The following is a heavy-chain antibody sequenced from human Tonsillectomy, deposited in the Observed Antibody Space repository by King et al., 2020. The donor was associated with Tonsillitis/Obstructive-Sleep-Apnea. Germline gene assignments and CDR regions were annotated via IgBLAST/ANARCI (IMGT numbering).Heavy chain of an antibody. CDR3: ARGRGAGGFDY. D-gene: IGHD3-10*01. J-gene: IGHJ4*02. Sequence: QLVQSGAEVKKPGASVKVSCKASGYIFTNYYIHWVRQAPGQGLEWMGIINASGGSTSYAQKFQGRVIMTSDTSTRTVYMELSSLRSEDTAVYYCARGRGAGGFDYWGQGTLVTVSS. CDR2: INASGGST. V-gene: IGHV1-46*01. CDR1: GYIFTNYY.